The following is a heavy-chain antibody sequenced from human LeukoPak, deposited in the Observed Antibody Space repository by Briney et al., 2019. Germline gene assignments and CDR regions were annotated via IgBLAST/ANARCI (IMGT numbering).Heavy chain of an antibody. Sequence: PGGSLRLSCAASGFTFSSYSMNWVRQAPGKGLEWVGRIKSKTDGGTTDYAAPVKGRFTISRDDSKNTLYQQMNSLKTEDTAVYYCTTALRVVPAAPEYYYYYMDVWGKGTTVTVSS. CDR3: TTALRVVPAAPEYYYYYMDV. D-gene: IGHD2-2*01. CDR2: IKSKTDGGTT. V-gene: IGHV3-15*01. CDR1: GFTFSSYS. J-gene: IGHJ6*03.